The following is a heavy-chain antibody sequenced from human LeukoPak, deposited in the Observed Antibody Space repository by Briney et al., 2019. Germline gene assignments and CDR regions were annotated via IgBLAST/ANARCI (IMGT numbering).Heavy chain of an antibody. Sequence: SETLSLTCTVSGGSISSSSYYWGWIRQPPGKGLEWIGGIYYSGSTYYNPSLKSRVTISVDTSKNQFSLKLSSVTAADTAVYYCARASPDIVVVPAAMSEESPEVWGQGTLVTVSS. J-gene: IGHJ4*02. CDR1: GGSISSSSYY. V-gene: IGHV4-39*07. CDR3: ARASPDIVVVPAAMSEESPEV. D-gene: IGHD2-2*01. CDR2: IYYSGST.